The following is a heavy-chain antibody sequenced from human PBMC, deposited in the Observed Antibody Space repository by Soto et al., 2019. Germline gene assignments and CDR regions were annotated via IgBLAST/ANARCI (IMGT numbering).Heavy chain of an antibody. D-gene: IGHD3-16*02. J-gene: IGHJ3*01. CDR3: ARRDYAWGSYRRGYAFDV. CDR2: VYYSGST. CDR1: GGSINDYY. V-gene: IGHV4-59*01. Sequence: SETLSLTCTVSGGSINDYYWSWIRQPPGKGLEWIGYVYYSGSTNYNPSLRSRVTISVDTSENQFSLKLSSVTAADTAVYYCARRDYAWGSYRRGYAFDVWGQGTMVTVSS.